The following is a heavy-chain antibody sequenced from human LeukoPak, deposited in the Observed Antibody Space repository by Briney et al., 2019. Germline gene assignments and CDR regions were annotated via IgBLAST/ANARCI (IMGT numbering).Heavy chain of an antibody. CDR1: GFTFSNHG. V-gene: IGHV3-23*01. CDR3: AKDDAWLRFGE. J-gene: IGHJ4*02. Sequence: GGSLRLSCAASGFTFSNHGMNWVRQAPGKGLEWVSGISPSGDITYYADSVKGRFTISRDNSKNTLCLEVISLTAEDTAVYYCAKDDAWLRFGEWSQGTLVTVSS. D-gene: IGHD3-10*01. CDR2: ISPSGDIT.